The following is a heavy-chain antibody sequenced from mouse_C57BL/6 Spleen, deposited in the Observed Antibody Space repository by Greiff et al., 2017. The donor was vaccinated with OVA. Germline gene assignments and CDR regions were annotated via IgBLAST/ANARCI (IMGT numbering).Heavy chain of an antibody. V-gene: IGHV1-76*01. Sequence: QVQLQQSGAELVRPGASVKLSCKASGYTFTDYYINWVKQRPGQGLEWIARIYPGSGNTYYNEKFKGKATLTAEKSSSTAYMQLSSLTSEDSAVYFCARGIYFGYYFDYWGQGTLVTVSA. CDR3: ARGIYFGYYFDY. J-gene: IGHJ3*01. CDR2: IYPGSGNT. D-gene: IGHD2-4*01. CDR1: GYTFTDYY.